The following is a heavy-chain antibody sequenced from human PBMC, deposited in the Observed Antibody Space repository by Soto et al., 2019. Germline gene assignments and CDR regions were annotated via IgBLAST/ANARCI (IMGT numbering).Heavy chain of an antibody. CDR2: VYYSGST. J-gene: IGHJ5*02. D-gene: IGHD3-3*01. CDR1: GGSISSSSYY. CDR3: ARYFDFWSGYYTYNWFDP. V-gene: IGHV4-39*01. Sequence: SETLSLTXTVSGGSISSSSYYWGWIRQPPGKGLEWIGSVYYSGSTNYNPSLKSRVTIFVDTSKNQFSLKLSSVTAADTALYYCARYFDFWSGYYTYNWFDPWGQGTLVTVSS.